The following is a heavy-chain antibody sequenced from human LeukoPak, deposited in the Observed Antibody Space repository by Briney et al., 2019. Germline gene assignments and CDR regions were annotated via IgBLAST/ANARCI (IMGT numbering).Heavy chain of an antibody. Sequence: PGGSLRLSCAASGFTFSSYAMSWVRQAPGKGLEWVSGISGSGDNTYYADSVKGRFTISRDNSKNTLYVQVNSLGTEDTAAYYCARGGAGYPIDYWGQGTLVTVSS. J-gene: IGHJ4*02. CDR2: ISGSGDNT. V-gene: IGHV3-23*01. CDR3: ARGGAGYPIDY. D-gene: IGHD3-16*02. CDR1: GFTFSSYA.